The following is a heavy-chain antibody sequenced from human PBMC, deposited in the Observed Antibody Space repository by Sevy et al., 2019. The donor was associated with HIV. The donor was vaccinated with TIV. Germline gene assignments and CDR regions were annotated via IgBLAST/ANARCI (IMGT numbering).Heavy chain of an antibody. CDR1: GLTLSSCG. J-gene: IGHJ6*02. D-gene: IGHD3-9*01. V-gene: IGHV3-30*18. Sequence: GGSLRLSCAASGLTLSSCGMHWARQAPGKGLEWVAVISYDGSNKYYAESVKGRSTISRDTSKNTLYLQMNSLRAEDTAVYYCAKDFTGFYGMDVWGQGTTVTVSS. CDR3: AKDFTGFYGMDV. CDR2: ISYDGSNK.